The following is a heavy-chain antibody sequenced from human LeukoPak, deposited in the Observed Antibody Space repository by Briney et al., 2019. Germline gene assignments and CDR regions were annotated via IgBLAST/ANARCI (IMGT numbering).Heavy chain of an antibody. CDR1: GGSISSGDYY. D-gene: IGHD5-18*01. Sequence: PSETLSLTCTVSGGSISSGDYYWSWIRQPPGKGLEWIGYIYYSGSTYYNPSLKSRVTISVDTSKNQFSLKLSSVTAADTAAYYCARDRGYSYGHYFDYWGQGTLVTVSS. CDR2: IYYSGST. V-gene: IGHV4-30-4*01. J-gene: IGHJ4*02. CDR3: ARDRGYSYGHYFDY.